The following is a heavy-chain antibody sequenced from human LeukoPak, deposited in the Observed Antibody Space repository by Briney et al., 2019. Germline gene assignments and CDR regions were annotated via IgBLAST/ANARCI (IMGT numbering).Heavy chain of an antibody. J-gene: IGHJ4*02. CDR2: ISAYNGNT. Sequence: ASVKVSCKAPGYTFTSYGISWVRQAPGQGLEWMGWISAYNGNTNYAQKLQGRVTMTTDTSTSTAYMELRSLRSDDTAVYYCARPYYYDSSGYYYFDYWGQGTLVTVSS. CDR1: GYTFTSYG. V-gene: IGHV1-18*01. CDR3: ARPYYYDSSGYYYFDY. D-gene: IGHD3-22*01.